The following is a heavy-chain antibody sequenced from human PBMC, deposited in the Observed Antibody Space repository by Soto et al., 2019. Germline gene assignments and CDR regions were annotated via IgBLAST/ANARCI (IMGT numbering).Heavy chain of an antibody. D-gene: IGHD3-16*01. Sequence: EVHLVESGGGLVQPGGSLRLSCAASGFTFTTYYMHWVRQAPGKGLVWVSRISGDGSSTDYADSVKGRFTPSRDNARNTLSLQLSSRRVEDPAVYYCPRGGRGGFDSWGQGVPVTVSS. CDR1: GFTFTTYY. J-gene: IGHJ4*02. CDR3: PRGGRGGFDS. CDR2: ISGDGSST. V-gene: IGHV3-74*01.